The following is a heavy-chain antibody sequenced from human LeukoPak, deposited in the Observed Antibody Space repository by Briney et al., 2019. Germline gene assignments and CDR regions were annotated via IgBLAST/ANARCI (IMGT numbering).Heavy chain of an antibody. V-gene: IGHV1-46*01. Sequence: ASVKVSCKASGYTFTSYYMHWVRQAPGQGLEWMGIINPSGGSTSYAQKFQGRVTVTRDTSTSTVYMELSSLRSEDTAVYYCARDPSPVTTYMSYYFDYWGQGTLVTVSS. D-gene: IGHD4-17*01. J-gene: IGHJ4*02. CDR2: INPSGGST. CDR1: GYTFTSYY. CDR3: ARDPSPVTTYMSYYFDY.